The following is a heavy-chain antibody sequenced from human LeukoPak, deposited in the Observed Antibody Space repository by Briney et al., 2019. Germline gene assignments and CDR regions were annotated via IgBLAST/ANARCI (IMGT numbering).Heavy chain of an antibody. CDR2: FDPEDGET. CDR3: ATYYDSSVLDAFDI. J-gene: IGHJ3*02. Sequence: GASVKVSCKVSGYTLTELSMHWVRQAPGKGLEWMGGFDPEDGETIYAQKFQGRVTMTEDTSTDTAYMELSSLRSEDTAVYYCATYYDSSVLDAFDIWGQGTMVTVSS. D-gene: IGHD3-22*01. V-gene: IGHV1-24*01. CDR1: GYTLTELS.